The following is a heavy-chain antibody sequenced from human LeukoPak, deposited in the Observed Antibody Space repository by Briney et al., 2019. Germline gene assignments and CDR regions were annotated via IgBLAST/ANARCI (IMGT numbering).Heavy chain of an antibody. D-gene: IGHD2-2*01. J-gene: IGHJ6*03. CDR2: IIPIFGIA. Sequence: SVKVSCKASGGTFSSYAISWVRQAPGQGLEWMGGIIPIFGIANYAQKFQGRVTITADESTSTAYMELSSLRSEDTAVYYCARAQVVPAAPPYYYYYMDVWGKGTTVTVSS. V-gene: IGHV1-69*01. CDR1: GGTFSSYA. CDR3: ARAQVVPAAPPYYYYYMDV.